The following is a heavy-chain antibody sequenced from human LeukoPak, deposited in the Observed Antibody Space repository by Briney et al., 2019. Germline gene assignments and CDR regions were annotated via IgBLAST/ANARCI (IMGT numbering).Heavy chain of an antibody. V-gene: IGHV4-61*02. CDR1: GGSISRGSYY. CDR3: ARVDDYYDSSGYHDAFDI. CDR2: IYTSGST. Sequence: PSQTLSLTCTVSGGSISRGSYYWSWIRQPAGKGLEWIGRIYTSGSTNYNPSLKSRVTISVDTSKNQFSLKLSSVTAADTAVYYCARVDDYYDSSGYHDAFDIWGQGTMVTVSS. J-gene: IGHJ3*02. D-gene: IGHD3-22*01.